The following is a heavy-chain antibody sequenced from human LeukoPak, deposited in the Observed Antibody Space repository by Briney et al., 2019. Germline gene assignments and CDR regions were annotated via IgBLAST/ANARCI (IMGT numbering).Heavy chain of an antibody. J-gene: IGHJ4*02. CDR3: ARLGDFWSGQSN. Sequence: PSETLSLTCAVSGGSTSSSNWWSWVRQPPGKGLEWIGEIYHSGSTNYNPSLKSRVTISVDKSKNQFSLKLTSVTAADTAVYYCARLGDFWSGQSNWGQGTLVTVSS. V-gene: IGHV4-4*02. CDR1: GGSTSSSNW. CDR2: IYHSGST. D-gene: IGHD3-3*01.